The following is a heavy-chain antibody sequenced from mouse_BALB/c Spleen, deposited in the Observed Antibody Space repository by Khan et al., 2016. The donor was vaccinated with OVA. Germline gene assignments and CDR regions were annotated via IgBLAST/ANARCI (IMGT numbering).Heavy chain of an antibody. J-gene: IGHJ4*01. CDR3: ARPPYFSYTLDY. Sequence: QLVQSGPELKKPGETVKISCKASGYTFTNYGMNWVKQSPGKALKWMGWINTYTGEPTYADDFKGRFAFSLETSASTAYLQINNLKNEDTATDFCARPPYFSYTLDYWGQGTSVTVSS. CDR2: INTYTGEP. V-gene: IGHV9-3-1*01. CDR1: GYTFTNYG. D-gene: IGHD2-10*01.